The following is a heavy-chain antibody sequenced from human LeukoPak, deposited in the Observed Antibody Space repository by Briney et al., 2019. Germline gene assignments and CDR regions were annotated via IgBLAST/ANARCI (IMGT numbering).Heavy chain of an antibody. CDR2: INHNGNVN. CDR3: ASLDTAKQPLANH. CDR1: GFTFSSYW. J-gene: IGHJ5*02. Sequence: PGGSLRLSCAASGFTFSSYWMNWARQAAAKGLAWVASINHNGNVNYYVDSVKGRFTISRDNAKNSLYLQMNTLRVEDTAMYYCASLDTAKQPLANHWGQGTLVTVSS. V-gene: IGHV3-7*03. D-gene: IGHD5-18*01.